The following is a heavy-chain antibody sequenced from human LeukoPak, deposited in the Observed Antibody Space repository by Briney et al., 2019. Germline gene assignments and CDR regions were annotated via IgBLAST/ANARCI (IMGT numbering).Heavy chain of an antibody. CDR2: VSGSGTST. CDR3: ARDWGHYYYDNSDYDPRHFDY. Sequence: GSLRLSCAASGFTFSNYALSCVRQAPGKGLEWVSAVSGSGTSTYYADSVKGRFSISRDNSKNTLYLQMNSLRAEDTAVYYCARDWGHYYYDNSDYDPRHFDYWGQGTLVTVSS. J-gene: IGHJ4*02. D-gene: IGHD3-22*01. V-gene: IGHV3-23*01. CDR1: GFTFSNYA.